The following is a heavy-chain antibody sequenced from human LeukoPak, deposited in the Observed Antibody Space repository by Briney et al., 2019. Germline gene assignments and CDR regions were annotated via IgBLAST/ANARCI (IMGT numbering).Heavy chain of an antibody. J-gene: IGHJ5*02. CDR1: GYTFTGFY. Sequence: GASVKVSCKASGYTFTGFYIHWVRQAPGQGLEWMGWINPDSGDTNYAQRFQGRVTLTRDTSISTAYMELSSLRSDDTAVFYCARGDYYGSGSYYKVGNWFDPWGQGTLVTVSS. CDR2: INPDSGDT. CDR3: ARGDYYGSGSYYKVGNWFDP. D-gene: IGHD3-10*01. V-gene: IGHV1-2*02.